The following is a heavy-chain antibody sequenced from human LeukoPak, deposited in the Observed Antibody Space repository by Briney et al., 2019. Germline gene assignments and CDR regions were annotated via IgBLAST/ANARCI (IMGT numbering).Heavy chain of an antibody. J-gene: IGHJ4*02. CDR2: IYHSGGT. CDR3: ARGDIGYGSGWYGY. D-gene: IGHD6-19*01. Sequence: SETLSLTCAVSGDSISSTNRWTWVRQPPGKGLEWIGEIYHSGGTNYNESLKSRVTISVDKSKNEFSLNLNSVTAADTAVYYCARGDIGYGSGWYGYWGQGTLVSVSS. CDR1: GDSISSTNR. V-gene: IGHV4-4*02.